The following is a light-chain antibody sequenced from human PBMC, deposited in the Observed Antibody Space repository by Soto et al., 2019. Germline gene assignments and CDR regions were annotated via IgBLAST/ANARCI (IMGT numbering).Light chain of an antibody. V-gene: IGLV2-23*01. Sequence: QSVLIQPASVSGSPGQSITVSCTGSSTDLGSFNLVSWYQQHPGKAPKLIFYEGNRRPAGVSPRFSASKSGNTVYLTISGLQAEDEADYYCCSPGSNPYVFGTGTKVTVL. J-gene: IGLJ1*01. CDR2: EGN. CDR3: CSPGSNPYV. CDR1: STDLGSFNL.